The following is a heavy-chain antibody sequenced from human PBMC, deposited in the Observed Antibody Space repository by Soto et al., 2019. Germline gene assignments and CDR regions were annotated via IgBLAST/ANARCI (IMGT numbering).Heavy chain of an antibody. J-gene: IGHJ5*02. CDR1: GFTFSIYA. V-gene: IGHV3-30-3*01. Sequence: QVQLVESGGGVVQPGRSLRLSCAASGFTFSIYAMHWVRQAPGKGLEWVAVISYDGSNKYYADSVKGRFTISRDNSKNTVYLQMNSLRAEDSAVYYCAREYSDGWVDPWGQGTLVTVSS. D-gene: IGHD2-21*01. CDR3: AREYSDGWVDP. CDR2: ISYDGSNK.